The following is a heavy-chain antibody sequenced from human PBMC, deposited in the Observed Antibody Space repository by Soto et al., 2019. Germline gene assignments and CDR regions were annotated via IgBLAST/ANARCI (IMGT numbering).Heavy chain of an antibody. V-gene: IGHV3-30*18. CDR3: AKDGGTGKYYDY. Sequence: QVQLVESGGGVVQPERSLRLSCAASGFTFNTYGMHWVRQAPGKGLEWVSVIAYDGSNKYYADSVKGRFTISRDNSKNTLNLQMNSLRAEDTAVYYCAKDGGTGKYYDYWGQGTLVTVSS. J-gene: IGHJ4*02. D-gene: IGHD1-1*01. CDR2: IAYDGSNK. CDR1: GFTFNTYG.